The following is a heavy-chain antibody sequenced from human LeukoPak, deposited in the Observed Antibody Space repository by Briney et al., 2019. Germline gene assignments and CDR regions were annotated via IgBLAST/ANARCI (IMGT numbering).Heavy chain of an antibody. CDR3: VRDGEGLDF. CDR2: IKQGGDEK. J-gene: IGHJ3*01. CDR1: GFTFSKFW. Sequence: GGSLRLSCSASGFTFSKFWVSWARQAPGKGLEWVADIKQGGDEKYYVDSVKGRFTISRDDAKDSLYLQMNSLRVEDTAVYYCVRDGEGLDFWGQGTTVTASS. D-gene: IGHD2-21*01. V-gene: IGHV3-7*01.